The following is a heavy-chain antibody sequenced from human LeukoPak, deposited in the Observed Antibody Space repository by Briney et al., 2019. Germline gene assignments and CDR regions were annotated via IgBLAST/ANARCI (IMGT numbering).Heavy chain of an antibody. J-gene: IGHJ4*02. V-gene: IGHV3-30*02. CDR1: GFTLGNYG. Sequence: GGSLRLSCAVSGFTLGNYGMHWFRQAPGKGREGVAFIRHDGSNTNYADSVKGRFTISRDSSKNTLYLQMNSLRPEDTAVYYCARDRGYCSSTSCYVVYWGQGTLVTVSS. CDR3: ARDRGYCSSTSCYVVY. CDR2: IRHDGSNT. D-gene: IGHD2-2*01.